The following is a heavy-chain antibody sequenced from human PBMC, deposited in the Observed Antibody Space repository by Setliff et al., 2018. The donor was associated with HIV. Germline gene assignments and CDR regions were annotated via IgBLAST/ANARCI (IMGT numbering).Heavy chain of an antibody. D-gene: IGHD2-2*01. Sequence: GASVKVSCKASGYTFTRYYIHWVRQAPGQGLEWMGWINTNTGNPTYAQGFTGRFVFSLDTSVSTAYLQISSLKAEDTAVYYCARASRYCSRTSCHGDWFDPWGQGTLVTVSS. CDR3: ARASRYCSRTSCHGDWFDP. CDR1: GYTFTRYY. V-gene: IGHV7-4-1*02. CDR2: INTNTGNP. J-gene: IGHJ5*02.